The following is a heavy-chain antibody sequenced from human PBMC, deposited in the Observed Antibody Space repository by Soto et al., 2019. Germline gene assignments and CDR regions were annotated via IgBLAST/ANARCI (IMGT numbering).Heavy chain of an antibody. CDR2: ISGTGGST. J-gene: IGHJ4*02. D-gene: IGHD3-22*01. V-gene: IGHV3-23*01. Sequence: GGSLRLSCAASGFTFSSYAMSWVRQAPGKGLVWVSTISGTGGSTYYPDSVKGRFTISRDNSKNTVYLQMNSLRAEDAAVYYCAKEMTSGYYLFDYWGQGTLVTVSS. CDR3: AKEMTSGYYLFDY. CDR1: GFTFSSYA.